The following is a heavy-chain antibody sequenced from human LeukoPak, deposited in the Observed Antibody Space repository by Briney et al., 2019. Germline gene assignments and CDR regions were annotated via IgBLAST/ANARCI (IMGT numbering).Heavy chain of an antibody. D-gene: IGHD3-22*01. CDR3: ARVRDYYDSSGYYNY. V-gene: IGHV1-2*02. J-gene: IGHJ4*02. CDR2: INPNSGGT. Sequence: GASVKVSCKASGHTFTGYYMHWLRQAPGQGLEWMGWINPNSGGTNYAQKFQGRVTMTRDTSVSTAYMELSRLRSDDTAVYYCARVRDYYDSSGYYNYWGQGTLVTVSS. CDR1: GHTFTGYY.